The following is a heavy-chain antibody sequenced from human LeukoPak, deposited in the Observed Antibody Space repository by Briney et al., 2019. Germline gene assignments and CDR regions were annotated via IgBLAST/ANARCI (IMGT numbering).Heavy chain of an antibody. Sequence: GGSLRLSCAASGFSFSSYAMTWVRQAPGKGLEWVSGINGTDGPTYYADSVKGRFTISRDNSKNTLYLQMNSLRAEDTAVYFCARRSGVAVAGAFDYWGQGTLVTVSS. CDR2: INGTDGPT. D-gene: IGHD6-19*01. J-gene: IGHJ4*02. CDR3: ARRSGVAVAGAFDY. CDR1: GFSFSSYA. V-gene: IGHV3-23*01.